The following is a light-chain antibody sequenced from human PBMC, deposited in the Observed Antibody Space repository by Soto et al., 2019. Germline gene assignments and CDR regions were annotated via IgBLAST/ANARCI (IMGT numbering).Light chain of an antibody. CDR2: AAS. V-gene: IGKV3-20*01. CDR3: QQYGSSPWT. CDR1: QSVSSSY. Sequence: EIVLTQSPGTLSLSPGERATLSCRASQSVSSSYLAWYQQKPGQAPRPLIYAASSRATGIPDRFSGGGSGTDFTLTISRLEPEDFAVYYCQQYGSSPWTFGQGTKVEIK. J-gene: IGKJ1*01.